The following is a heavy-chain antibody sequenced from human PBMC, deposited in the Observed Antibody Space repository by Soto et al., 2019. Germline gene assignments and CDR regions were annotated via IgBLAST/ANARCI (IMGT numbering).Heavy chain of an antibody. D-gene: IGHD4-4*01. J-gene: IGHJ6*02. V-gene: IGHV3-21*01. CDR3: AGVTPYYYYGMDV. CDR2: ISSSSSYI. Sequence: GGSLRLSCAASGFTFSSYSMNWVRQAPGKGLEWVSSISSSSSYIYYADSVKGRFTISRDNAKNSLYLQMNSLRAEDTAVYYCAGVTPYYYYGMDVWGQGTTVTVSS. CDR1: GFTFSSYS.